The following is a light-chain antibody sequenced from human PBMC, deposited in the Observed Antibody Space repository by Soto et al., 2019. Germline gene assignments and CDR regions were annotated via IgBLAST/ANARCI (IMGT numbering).Light chain of an antibody. Sequence: EGVLTQSPATLSSFPGDRVTLSCRASQYINTRLAWYQHRPGQAPRLLIYQTSIRAAGIPARFSASGTGTDFTLTISAVQPEDFAVYYCHQRQSWPRTFGQGTKVDIK. CDR3: HQRQSWPRT. J-gene: IGKJ1*01. CDR1: QYINTR. V-gene: IGKV3-11*01. CDR2: QTS.